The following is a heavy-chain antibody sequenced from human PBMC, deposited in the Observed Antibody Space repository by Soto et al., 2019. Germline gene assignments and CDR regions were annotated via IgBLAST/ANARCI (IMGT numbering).Heavy chain of an antibody. V-gene: IGHV4-31*03. Sequence: SETLSLTCTVSGGSISSGGYYWSWIRQHPGKGLEWIGYIYYSGSTYYNPSLKSRVTISVDTSKNRFSLKLSSVTAADTAVYYCARGHSPYYFDYWGQGTMVTVYS. D-gene: IGHD5-18*01. CDR3: ARGHSPYYFDY. CDR2: IYYSGST. CDR1: GGSISSGGYY. J-gene: IGHJ4*02.